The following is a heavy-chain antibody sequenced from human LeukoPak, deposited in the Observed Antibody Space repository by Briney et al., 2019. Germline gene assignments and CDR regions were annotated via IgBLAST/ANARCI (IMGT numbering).Heavy chain of an antibody. CDR2: IKQDGSEK. V-gene: IGHV3-7*01. J-gene: IGHJ4*02. Sequence: PGGSLRLSCAATGFTFSNYWMTWVRQAPGKGLEWAASIKQDGSEKFYVDSVKGRFTISRDNARNSLYLQMNSLRAEDTATYYCARLSTTVAGDDYWGQGTLVTVSS. D-gene: IGHD1-1*01. CDR1: GFTFSNYW. CDR3: ARLSTTVAGDDY.